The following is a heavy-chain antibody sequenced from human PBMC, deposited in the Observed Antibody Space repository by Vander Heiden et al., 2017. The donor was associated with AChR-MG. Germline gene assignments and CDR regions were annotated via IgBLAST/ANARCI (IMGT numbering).Heavy chain of an antibody. D-gene: IGHD2-15*01. Sequence: QVQLQESGPGLVKPSQTLALTCTVSCGSISSGGFYWSWIRQQPGKGRECIGYICYRGGTYYNPSLKSQVTISVDTSKNQFSLKLSSVTAADTAVYYCATTGGGYCSGGSCVNYWGQGTLVTVSS. V-gene: IGHV4-31*01. J-gene: IGHJ4*02. CDR1: CGSISSGGFY. CDR3: ATTGGGYCSGGSCVNY. CDR2: ICYRGGT.